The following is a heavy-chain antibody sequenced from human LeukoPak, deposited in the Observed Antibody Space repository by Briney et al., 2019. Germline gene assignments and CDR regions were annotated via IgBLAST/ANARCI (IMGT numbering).Heavy chain of an antibody. CDR3: ARLRSGSYPDDGVYYGMDV. Sequence: GGSLRLSCAASGFTFSTYTMNWVRQAPGKGLEWVSAISSSSSSIYDADSVKGRFTISRDNAKNSLYLQVSSLRAEDTAVYYCARLRSGSYPDDGVYYGMDVWGQGTTITVSS. D-gene: IGHD1-26*01. CDR1: GFTFSTYT. CDR2: ISSSSSSI. J-gene: IGHJ6*02. V-gene: IGHV3-21*01.